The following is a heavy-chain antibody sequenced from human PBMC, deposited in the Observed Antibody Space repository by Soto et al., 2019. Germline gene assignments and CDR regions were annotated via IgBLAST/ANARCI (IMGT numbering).Heavy chain of an antibody. CDR2: MNPNSGNT. D-gene: IGHD6-25*01. Sequence: GASVKVSCKASGYTFSNYDINWVRQATGQGLEWMGWMNPNSGNTGYAQKFQGRVTMTRDTYISTAYMELSSLTSEDTAIYYCFRGRRATFVPWGQGTQVTVFS. J-gene: IGHJ5*02. V-gene: IGHV1-8*01. CDR3: FRGRRATFVP. CDR1: GYTFSNYD.